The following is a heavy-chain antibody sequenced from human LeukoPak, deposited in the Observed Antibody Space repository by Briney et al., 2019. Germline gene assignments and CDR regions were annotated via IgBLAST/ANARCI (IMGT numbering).Heavy chain of an antibody. V-gene: IGHV4-59*03. CDR3: AAGWGIDAFDF. J-gene: IGHJ3*01. D-gene: IGHD7-27*01. Sequence: SETLSLTCNVSGGSISSYYWSWIRQPPGKGLEWIGFVYYTGNTNYSPSLKSRVSISLGTSKNRFSLKVTSVPAADTAVYYCAAGWGIDAFDFWGQGTLVTVAS. CDR2: VYYTGNT. CDR1: GGSISSYY.